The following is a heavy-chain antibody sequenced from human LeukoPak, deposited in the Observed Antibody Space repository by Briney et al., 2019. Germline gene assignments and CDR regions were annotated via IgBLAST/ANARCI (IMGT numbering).Heavy chain of an antibody. CDR2: ISSSGTI. J-gene: IGHJ4*02. V-gene: IGHV3-11*01. Sequence: GGSLRLSCADSGFTFSDYYMSWIRQAPGKGLEWVSYISSSGTIYYADSVKGRFTISRDNAKRSLYLQMNSLRDEDTAVYYCARDSPTTVVAPDYWGQGTLVTVSS. D-gene: IGHD4-23*01. CDR3: ARDSPTTVVAPDY. CDR1: GFTFSDYY.